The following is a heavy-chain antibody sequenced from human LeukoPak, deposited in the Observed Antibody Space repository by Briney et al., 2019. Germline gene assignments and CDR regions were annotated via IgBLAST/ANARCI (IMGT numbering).Heavy chain of an antibody. J-gene: IGHJ4*02. D-gene: IGHD6-19*01. CDR3: AKAGRREKGRKAVAATGDY. Sequence: PGGSLRLSCAASGFTFSSYAMSWVRQAPGKGLEWVAVISYDGSNKYYADSVKGRFTISRDNSKNTLYLQMNSLRAEDTAVYYCAKAGRREKGRKAVAATGDYWGQGTLVTVSS. V-gene: IGHV3-30*18. CDR1: GFTFSSYA. CDR2: ISYDGSNK.